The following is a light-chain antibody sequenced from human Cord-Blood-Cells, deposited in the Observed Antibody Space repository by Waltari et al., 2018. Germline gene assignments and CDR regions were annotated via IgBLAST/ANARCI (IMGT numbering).Light chain of an antibody. J-gene: IGLJ2*01. CDR1: ALPKQY. Sequence: GQTARITCSGDALPKQYAYWYQQKPGQAPVLVIYKDSERPSGIPERFSGSSSGTTVTLTISGVQAEDEADYYCQSADSSGTYVVFGGGTKLTVL. CDR3: QSADSSGTYVV. CDR2: KDS. V-gene: IGLV3-25*03.